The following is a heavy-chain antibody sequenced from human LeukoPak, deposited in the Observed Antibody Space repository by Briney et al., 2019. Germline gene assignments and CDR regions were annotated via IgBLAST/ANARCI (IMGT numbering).Heavy chain of an antibody. D-gene: IGHD6-19*01. Sequence: GRSLRLSCAASGFTFDDYAMHWVRQAPGKGLEWVSGISWNSGSIGYADSAKGRFTISRDNAKNSLYLQMNSLRAEDTALYYCAEGGSHIAVAGTGAFDIWGQGTMVTVSS. CDR3: AEGGSHIAVAGTGAFDI. V-gene: IGHV3-9*01. J-gene: IGHJ3*02. CDR2: ISWNSGSI. CDR1: GFTFDDYA.